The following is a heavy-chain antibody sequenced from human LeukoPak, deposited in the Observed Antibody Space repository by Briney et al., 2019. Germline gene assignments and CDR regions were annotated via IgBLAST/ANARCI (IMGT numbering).Heavy chain of an antibody. CDR3: ATTYSSSFRVY. Sequence: GGSLRLSCAASGFTVSSNYMSWVRQAPGKGLEWVSSISSSSSYIYYADSVKGRFTISRDNAKNSLYLQMNSLRAEDTAVYYCATTYSSSFRVYWGQGTLVTVSS. D-gene: IGHD6-13*01. V-gene: IGHV3-21*01. CDR1: GFTVSSNY. J-gene: IGHJ4*02. CDR2: ISSSSSYI.